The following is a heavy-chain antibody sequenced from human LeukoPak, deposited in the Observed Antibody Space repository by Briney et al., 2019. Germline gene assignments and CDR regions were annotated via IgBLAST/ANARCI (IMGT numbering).Heavy chain of an antibody. D-gene: IGHD2-21*01. Sequence: GGSLRLSCAASGFTLSSYGMHWVRQAPGKRLEYVSAISSNGASTYYANSVKGRFTISRDNYKNTLYLQMGSLRDEDMAVYYCARWSGAYDCWGQGALVIVSS. J-gene: IGHJ4*02. V-gene: IGHV3-64*01. CDR3: ARWSGAYDC. CDR1: GFTLSSYG. CDR2: ISSNGAST.